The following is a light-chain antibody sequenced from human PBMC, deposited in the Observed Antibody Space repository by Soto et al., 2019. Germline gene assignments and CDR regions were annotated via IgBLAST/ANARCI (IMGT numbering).Light chain of an antibody. CDR2: GAS. V-gene: IGKV1-17*01. Sequence: DIQMTQSPSSLSASVGDKVTITCRASQDIRNDLGWYQQKPGKAPKRLIYGASSLQGGVPSRFSGSGSGTDFSLTISSLQAEDFASYYCLQHNTQRRRTFGGGTKVEIK. CDR3: LQHNTQRRRT. CDR1: QDIRND. J-gene: IGKJ4*01.